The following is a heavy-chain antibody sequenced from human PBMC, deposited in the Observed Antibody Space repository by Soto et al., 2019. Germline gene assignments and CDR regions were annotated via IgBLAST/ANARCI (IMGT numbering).Heavy chain of an antibody. D-gene: IGHD3-16*01. J-gene: IGHJ6*02. V-gene: IGHV3-30*18. Sequence: GGSLRLSCAASGFTFSSYGMHWVRQAPGKGLEWVAVISYDGSNKYSADSVKGRFTISRDNSKNTLYLQMNSLRAEDTAVYYCAKEDRGEGYYYYGMDVWGQGTTVTV. CDR3: AKEDRGEGYYYYGMDV. CDR2: ISYDGSNK. CDR1: GFTFSSYG.